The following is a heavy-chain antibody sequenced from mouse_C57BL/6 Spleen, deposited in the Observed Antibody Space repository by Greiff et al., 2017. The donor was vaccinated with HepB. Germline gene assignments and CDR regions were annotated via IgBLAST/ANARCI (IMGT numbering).Heavy chain of an antibody. V-gene: IGHV5-17*01. CDR3: ARDHYYGSSPLFDD. D-gene: IGHD1-1*01. CDR1: GFTFSDYG. J-gene: IGHJ2*01. Sequence: EVKVEESGGGLVKPGGSLKLSCAASGFTFSDYGMHWVRQAPEKGLEWVAYISSGSSTIYYADTVKGRFTISRDNAKNTLFLQMTSLRSEDTAMYYCARDHYYGSSPLFDDWGQGTTPTVSS. CDR2: ISSGSSTI.